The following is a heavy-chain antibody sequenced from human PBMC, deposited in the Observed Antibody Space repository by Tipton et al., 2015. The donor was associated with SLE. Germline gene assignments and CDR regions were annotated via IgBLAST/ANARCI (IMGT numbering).Heavy chain of an antibody. D-gene: IGHD3-3*01. J-gene: IGHJ4*02. Sequence: GSLRLSCAASGFTFSNYAITWVRQAPGKGLEWVSAISSTGGNTYYGDSVKGRFTISRDNSKNTLYLQMNSLRAGDTAVYYCAKGLGFGVASFDYWGQGTLVTVSS. V-gene: IGHV3-23*01. CDR2: ISSTGGNT. CDR3: AKGLGFGVASFDY. CDR1: GFTFSNYA.